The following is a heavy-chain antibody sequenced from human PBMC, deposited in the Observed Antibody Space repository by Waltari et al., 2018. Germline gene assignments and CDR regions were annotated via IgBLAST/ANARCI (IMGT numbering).Heavy chain of an antibody. CDR1: GGSFSGYY. J-gene: IGHJ6*03. Sequence: QVQLQQWGAGLLKPSETLSLTCAVYGGSFSGYYWRWIRQPPGTGLEWIGEINHSGSTNYNPSLKSRVTISVDTSKNQFSLKLSSVTAADTAVYYCARLVGRDVLLWFGLPPRYYYYYMDVWGKGTTVTVSS. CDR2: INHSGST. D-gene: IGHD3-10*01. CDR3: ARLVGRDVLLWFGLPPRYYYYYMDV. V-gene: IGHV4-34*01.